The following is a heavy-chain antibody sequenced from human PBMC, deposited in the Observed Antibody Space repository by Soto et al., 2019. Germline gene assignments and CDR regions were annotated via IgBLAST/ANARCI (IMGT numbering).Heavy chain of an antibody. CDR1: GGTFSSYA. CDR2: IIPIFGTA. D-gene: IGHD6-6*01. J-gene: IGHJ6*02. V-gene: IGHV1-69*13. CDR3: ARRPVPGGYYYGMDV. Sequence: AVKVSCKASGGTFSSYAISWVRQAPGQGLEWMGGIIPIFGTANYTQKFQGRVTITADESTSTAYMELSSLRSEDTAVYYCARRPVPGGYYYGMDVWGQGTTVTVSS.